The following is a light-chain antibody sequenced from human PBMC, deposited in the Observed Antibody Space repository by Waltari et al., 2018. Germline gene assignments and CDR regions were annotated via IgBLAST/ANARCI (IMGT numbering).Light chain of an antibody. CDR1: QSIGTW. J-gene: IGKJ3*01. CDR3: QRYHSYPIT. CDR2: EAT. V-gene: IGKV1-5*03. Sequence: DIQMTQSPSTLSASVGDRGTITRRASQSIGTWLAWYQQKPGKASKFLFYEATTLENGVPSRFSGSGSGTEFTLTISSLQPDDFATYYCQRYHSYPITFGPGTKVDI.